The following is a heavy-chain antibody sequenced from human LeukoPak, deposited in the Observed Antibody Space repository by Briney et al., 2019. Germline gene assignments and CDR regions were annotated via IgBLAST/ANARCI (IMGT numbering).Heavy chain of an antibody. CDR2: INHSGST. CDR3: ARSQYYDFWSGYIDDWFDP. Sequence: PSETLSLTCAVYGGSFSGYYWSWIRQPPGKGLEWIGEINHSGSTNYNPSLKSRVTISVDTSKNQFSLKLSSVTAADTAVYYCARSQYYDFWSGYIDDWFDPWGQGTLVTVSS. D-gene: IGHD3-3*01. V-gene: IGHV4-34*01. CDR1: GGSFSGYY. J-gene: IGHJ5*02.